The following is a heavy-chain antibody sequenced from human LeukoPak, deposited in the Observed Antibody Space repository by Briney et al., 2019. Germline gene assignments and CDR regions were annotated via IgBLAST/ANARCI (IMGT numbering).Heavy chain of an antibody. CDR3: ARGGPPGGSGAYSDH. J-gene: IGHJ4*02. CDR1: GYTFTGYY. D-gene: IGHD2-15*01. CDR2: ISAHNGDT. Sequence: ASVKVSCKASGYTFTGYYMHWVRRAPGQGLEWMGWISAHNGDTNYAQKLQGRVTLTTDTSTSTVCMELKSLRSDDTAVYYCARGGPPGGSGAYSDHWGQGTLVTVSS. V-gene: IGHV1-18*04.